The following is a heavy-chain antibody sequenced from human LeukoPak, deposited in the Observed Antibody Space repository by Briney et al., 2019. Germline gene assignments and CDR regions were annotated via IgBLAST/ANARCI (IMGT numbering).Heavy chain of an antibody. D-gene: IGHD3-10*01. CDR3: ARGICITMVRGVTPGAFDI. CDR2: IYSGGST. Sequence: PGGSLRLSCAASGFTFSSYAMSWVRQAPGRGLEWVSVIYSGGSTYYADSVKGRFTISRDNSKNTLYLQMNSLRAEDTAVYYCARGICITMVRGVTPGAFDIWGQGTMVTVSS. V-gene: IGHV3-53*01. CDR1: GFTFSSYA. J-gene: IGHJ3*02.